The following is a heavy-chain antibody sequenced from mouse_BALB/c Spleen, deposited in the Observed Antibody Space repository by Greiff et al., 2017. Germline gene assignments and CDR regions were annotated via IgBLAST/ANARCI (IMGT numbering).Heavy chain of an antibody. CDR2: ISSGGST. CDR1: GFTFSSYA. D-gene: IGHD2-4*01. Sequence: EVKLVESGGGLVKPGGSLKLSCAASGFTFSSYAMSWVRQTPEKRLEWVASISSGGSTYYPDSVKGRFTISRDNARNILYLQMSSLRSEDTAMYYCANYYDYDGYAMDYWGQGTSVTVSS. V-gene: IGHV5-6-5*01. CDR3: ANYYDYDGYAMDY. J-gene: IGHJ4*01.